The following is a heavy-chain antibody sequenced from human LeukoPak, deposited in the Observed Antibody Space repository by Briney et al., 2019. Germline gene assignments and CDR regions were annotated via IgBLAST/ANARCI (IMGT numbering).Heavy chain of an antibody. CDR2: INPNSGGT. CDR1: GYTFTSYY. J-gene: IGHJ4*02. D-gene: IGHD4-23*01. CDR3: ARGHGGNSRGSGVDY. Sequence: ASVKVSCKASGYTFTSYYMHWVRQAPGQGLEWMGWINPNSGGTNYAQKFQGRVTMTRDTSISTAYMELSRLRSDDTAVYYCARGHGGNSRGSGVDYWGQGTLVTVSS. V-gene: IGHV1-2*02.